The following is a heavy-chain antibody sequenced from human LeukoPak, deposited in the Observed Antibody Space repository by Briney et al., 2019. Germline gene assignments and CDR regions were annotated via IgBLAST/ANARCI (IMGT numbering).Heavy chain of an antibody. Sequence: GGSLRLSCAASGFTFSSYGMHWVRQAPGKGLEWVAFIRYDGSNKYYADSVKGRFTISRDNSKNTLYLQMNSLRAEDTAVYYCAKAPGGNSNLDAFDIWGQGTMVTVSS. D-gene: IGHD4-11*01. J-gene: IGHJ3*02. CDR1: GFTFSSYG. CDR2: IRYDGSNK. V-gene: IGHV3-30*02. CDR3: AKAPGGNSNLDAFDI.